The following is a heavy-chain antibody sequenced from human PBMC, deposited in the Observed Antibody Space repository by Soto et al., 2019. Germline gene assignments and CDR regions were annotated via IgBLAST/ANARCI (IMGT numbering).Heavy chain of an antibody. J-gene: IGHJ4*02. CDR3: AKPPDYYDSSGYSHYFDY. V-gene: IGHV3-23*01. D-gene: IGHD3-22*01. CDR1: GFTFSSYA. CDR2: ISGSGGST. Sequence: SLGLSCAGSGFTFSSYAMSWVRQAPGKGLEWVSAISGSGGSTYYADSVKGRFTISRDNSKNTLYLQMNSLRAEDTAVYYCAKPPDYYDSSGYSHYFDYWGQGTLVTVSS.